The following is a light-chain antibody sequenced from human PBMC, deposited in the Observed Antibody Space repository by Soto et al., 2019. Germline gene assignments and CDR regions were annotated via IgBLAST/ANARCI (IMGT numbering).Light chain of an antibody. V-gene: IGLV1-44*01. CDR1: NSNIGSNH. J-gene: IGLJ2*01. CDR2: NNN. Sequence: QSVLTQPPSASGTPGQRVTISCSGSNSNIGSNHLHWYQQLPGTAPKLLIHNNNQRPSGVPDRFSGSTSGTSASLAISGLQSEQGAAYYCAAWDDRLNGVLFGGGTQLTVL. CDR3: AAWDDRLNGVL.